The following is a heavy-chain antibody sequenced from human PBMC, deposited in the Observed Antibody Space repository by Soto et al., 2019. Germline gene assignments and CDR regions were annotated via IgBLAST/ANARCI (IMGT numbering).Heavy chain of an antibody. D-gene: IGHD3-10*01. Sequence: AAVQVPYEASCGAYSINCMRWVRHATGQGPEKTSWNSAYTAITNYAQKLQRRVTMTTDTSTSSAYMELRSLRSDDTAVYYCARDLFVGERMTMDRGLIIPVVFAIWGQGTMVTGSS. CDR1: CGAYSINC. CDR3: ARDLFVGERMTMDRGLIIPVVFAI. J-gene: IGHJ3*02. V-gene: IGHV1-18*01. CDR2: NSAYTAIT.